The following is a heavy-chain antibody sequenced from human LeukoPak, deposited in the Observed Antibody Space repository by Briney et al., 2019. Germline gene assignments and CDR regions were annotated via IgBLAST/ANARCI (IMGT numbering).Heavy chain of an antibody. D-gene: IGHD5-12*01. Sequence: ASVKVTCKASEYTFTDYAIHWVRQAPGQGLGWMGWINPEKRDTGYAHKFQERVTMTSDTSISTAYMELSSLRSDDTAVYYCAKKVRGPSHPLDFWGQGTLVTVSS. J-gene: IGHJ4*02. CDR3: AKKVRGPSHPLDF. CDR1: EYTFTDYA. CDR2: INPEKRDT. V-gene: IGHV1-2*02.